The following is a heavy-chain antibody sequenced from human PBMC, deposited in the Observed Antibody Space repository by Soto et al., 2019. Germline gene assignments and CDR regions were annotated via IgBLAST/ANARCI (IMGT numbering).Heavy chain of an antibody. Sequence: GGSLRLSCAASGFNFRYYAMTWVRQAPGKGLGWVSSVNDNADSTHYADSVKGSFTIARDNSKNTLYLQMNSLTAEDTAVYFCAKAANSSPWFDSWLESWGQGTLVTVSS. V-gene: IGHV3-23*01. CDR2: VNDNADST. CDR1: GFNFRYYA. CDR3: AKAANSSPWFDSWLES. D-gene: IGHD6-6*01. J-gene: IGHJ5*01.